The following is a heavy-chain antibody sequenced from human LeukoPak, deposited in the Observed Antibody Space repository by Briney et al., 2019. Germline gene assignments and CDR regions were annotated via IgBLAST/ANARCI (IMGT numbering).Heavy chain of an antibody. CDR2: IVGNGGDI. J-gene: IGHJ4*02. D-gene: IGHD3-16*02. V-gene: IGHV3-23*01. CDR1: GFDFPTYA. CDR3: AKDLTPDGRYDVDY. Sequence: GGSLRLSCTASGFDFPTYAMNWVRQAPGKGLEGVSVIVGNGGDIDYAESVKGRFTISRDNSKNTLYLQMNSLRAEDTAVYFCAKDLTPDGRYDVDYWGRGTLVTVSS.